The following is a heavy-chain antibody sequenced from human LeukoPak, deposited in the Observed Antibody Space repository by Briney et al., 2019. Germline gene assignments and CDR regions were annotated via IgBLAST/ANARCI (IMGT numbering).Heavy chain of an antibody. Sequence: GGSLRLSCAGSGDTFSNYAMSWVRQAPGKGLEWVSAISGSGVSTYYADSVKGRFTISRDNSKNTLYLQMNSLRAEDTAVYYCAKCINFLIAAAGTSDYWGQGTLVTVSS. CDR3: AKCINFLIAAAGTSDY. V-gene: IGHV3-23*01. D-gene: IGHD6-13*01. CDR2: ISGSGVST. CDR1: GDTFSNYA. J-gene: IGHJ4*02.